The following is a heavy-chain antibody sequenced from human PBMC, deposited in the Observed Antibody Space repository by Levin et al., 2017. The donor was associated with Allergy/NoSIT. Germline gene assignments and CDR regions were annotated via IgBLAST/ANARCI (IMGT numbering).Heavy chain of an antibody. Sequence: GESLKISCKASGYTFTSYGISWVRQAPGQGLEWMGWISAYNGNTNYAQKLQGRVTMTTDTSTSTAYMELRSLRSDDTAVYYCARDTIIKTDYWGQGTLVTVSS. CDR2: ISAYNGNT. J-gene: IGHJ4*02. CDR3: ARDTIIKTDY. CDR1: GYTFTSYG. D-gene: IGHD5-24*01. V-gene: IGHV1-18*01.